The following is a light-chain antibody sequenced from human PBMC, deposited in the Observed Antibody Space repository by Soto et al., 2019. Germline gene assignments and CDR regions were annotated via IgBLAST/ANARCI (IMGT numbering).Light chain of an antibody. CDR1: QSISTY. Sequence: IQMTQSPSSLSSSLGDRITITCRASQSISTYLNWYQQRPGRAPKLLIYEASSLQSGVPSRFSGSGSGTDGTITISSLKNEDGATYYCQQSYDPTFTFGPGTKVDIK. CDR2: EAS. CDR3: QQSYDPTFT. V-gene: IGKV1-39*01. J-gene: IGKJ3*01.